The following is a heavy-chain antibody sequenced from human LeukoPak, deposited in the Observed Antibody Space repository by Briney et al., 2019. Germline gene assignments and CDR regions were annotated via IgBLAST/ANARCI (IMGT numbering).Heavy chain of an antibody. CDR1: GYSISSGYY. V-gene: IGHV4-38-2*02. CDR3: ARETRSGGSLLRGNWFDP. Sequence: NTSETLSLTCTVSGYSISSGYYWGWIRQPPGKGLEWIGNIYHSGSTYYNPSLKSRVTISIDTSKNQFSLKLSSVTAADTAIYYCARETRSGGSLLRGNWFDPWGQGTLVTVSS. CDR2: IYHSGST. D-gene: IGHD2-15*01. J-gene: IGHJ5*02.